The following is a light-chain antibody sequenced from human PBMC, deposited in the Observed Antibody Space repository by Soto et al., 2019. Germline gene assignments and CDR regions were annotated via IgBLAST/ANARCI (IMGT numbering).Light chain of an antibody. CDR3: SSYTSSYTYV. V-gene: IGLV2-14*01. CDR2: EVN. J-gene: IGLJ1*01. CDR1: SSDVGGYNY. Sequence: QPASVSGSPGQSITISCTGTSSDVGGYNYVSWYQQHPGKAPKLMIYEVNNRPSGVSNRFSGSKSGNTASLTISGLQAEDEADYYCSSYTSSYTYVFGTGTKLTVL.